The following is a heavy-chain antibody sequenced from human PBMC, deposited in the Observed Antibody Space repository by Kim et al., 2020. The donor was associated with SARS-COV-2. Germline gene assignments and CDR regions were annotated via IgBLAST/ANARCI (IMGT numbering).Heavy chain of an antibody. J-gene: IGHJ4*01. CDR3: ARERLLLWFGIRERYYFD. D-gene: IGHD3-10*01. CDR2: INHSGSP. V-gene: IGHV4-34*01. CDR1: GGSFSGYY. Sequence: SETLSLTCAVYGGSFSGYYWSWIRQPPGKGLEWIGEINHSGSPNYNPSLKSRVTISVDTSKNQFSLKLSSVTAADTAVYYCARERLLLWFGIRERYYFD.